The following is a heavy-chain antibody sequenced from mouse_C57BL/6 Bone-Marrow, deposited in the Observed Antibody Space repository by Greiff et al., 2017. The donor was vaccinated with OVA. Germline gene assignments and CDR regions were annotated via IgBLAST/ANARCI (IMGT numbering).Heavy chain of an antibody. D-gene: IGHD1-1*02. CDR3: ARRNGGSFSWCFAF. V-gene: IGHV5-6*01. J-gene: IGHJ3*01. Sequence: EVQLVESGGDLVKPGGSLKLSCAASGFTFSSYAMSWVRQTPDKRLAWVATISNGGSYTYYPDSVKGRFTISRDNTKNNLYMQMSNLKSEDTAMYYCARRNGGSFSWCFAFWGKGTPVTVAS. CDR2: ISNGGSYT. CDR1: GFTFSSYA.